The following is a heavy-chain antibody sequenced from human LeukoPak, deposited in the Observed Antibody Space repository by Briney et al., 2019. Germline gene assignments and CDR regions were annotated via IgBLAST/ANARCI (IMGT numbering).Heavy chain of an antibody. Sequence: SETPSLTCTVSGGSIRSYYWSWIRQPPGKGLEWIGHIYIRGTTDYNPSLKSRVTMSIDTSKNQLSLKLSSVTAADTAVYYCARLENVDWFDPWGQGTLVIVSS. CDR1: GGSIRSYY. V-gene: IGHV4-4*09. D-gene: IGHD1-1*01. J-gene: IGHJ5*02. CDR3: ARLENVDWFDP. CDR2: IYIRGTT.